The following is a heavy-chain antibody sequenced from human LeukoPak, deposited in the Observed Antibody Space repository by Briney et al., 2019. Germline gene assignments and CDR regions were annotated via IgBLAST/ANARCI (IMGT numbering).Heavy chain of an antibody. J-gene: IGHJ4*02. V-gene: IGHV3-21*01. CDR1: GFTFSSYS. D-gene: IGHD1-14*01. Sequence: PGGTLRLSCAASGFTFSSYSMNWVRQAPGKGLEWVSSISSSRSYIYYADPVKGRFTISRDNAKNSLYLQVNSLRAEDTAVYYYARVREPCWGQGTLVTVSS. CDR3: ARVREPC. CDR2: ISSSRSYI.